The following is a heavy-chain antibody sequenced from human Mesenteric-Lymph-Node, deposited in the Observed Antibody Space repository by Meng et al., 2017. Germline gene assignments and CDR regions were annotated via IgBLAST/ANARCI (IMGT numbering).Heavy chain of an antibody. D-gene: IGHD1-26*01. CDR2: IDDSGST. V-gene: IGHV4-30-4*01. J-gene: IGHJ4*02. Sequence: QVQLQGSGPGLVKPSQTLSLTCTVSGGSISSGDYYWSWIRQPPGKGLEWIGDIDDSGSTNYNPSLNSRISISLDKSKNHFSLKVNSVTAADTAVYYCARGKQDAWELLAYWGQGALVTVSS. CDR1: GGSISSGDYY. CDR3: ARGKQDAWELLAY.